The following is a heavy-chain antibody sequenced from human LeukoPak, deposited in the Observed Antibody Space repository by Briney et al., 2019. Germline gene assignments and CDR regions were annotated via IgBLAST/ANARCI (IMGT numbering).Heavy chain of an antibody. D-gene: IGHD3-22*01. CDR3: ARGRHYYDSSGYYRGDYYYYYGMDV. Sequence: SETLSLNCAVYGGSFRGYYWSWIRQPPGKGLEWIGEINHSGSTNYNPSLKSRVTLSVDSSKNQFTLKLSSVPAADTAVYYCARGRHYYDSSGYYRGDYYYYYGMDVWAQGTTVTVSS. CDR2: INHSGST. J-gene: IGHJ6*02. CDR1: GGSFRGYY. V-gene: IGHV4-34*01.